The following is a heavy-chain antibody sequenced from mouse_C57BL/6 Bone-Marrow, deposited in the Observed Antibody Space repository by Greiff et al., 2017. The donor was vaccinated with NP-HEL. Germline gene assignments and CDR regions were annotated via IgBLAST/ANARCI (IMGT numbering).Heavy chain of an antibody. V-gene: IGHV1-80*01. D-gene: IGHD1-1*01. CDR3: AVWNNGSSYWYCDV. CDR1: GYAFSSYW. J-gene: IGHJ1*03. CDR2: IYPGDGDT. Sequence: VQLQQPGTELVKPGASVKLSCKASGYAFSSYWMNWVKQRPGQGLEWIGQIYPGDGDTNYNGKFKGKATLTADKSSSTAYMQLSSLTSEDSAVYYFAVWNNGSSYWYCDVWGKGPTVTVSS.